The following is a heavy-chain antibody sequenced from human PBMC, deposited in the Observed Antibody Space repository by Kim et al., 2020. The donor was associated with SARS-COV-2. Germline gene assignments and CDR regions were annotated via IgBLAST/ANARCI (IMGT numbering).Heavy chain of an antibody. CDR3: AKDLEPAITIFGVDY. J-gene: IGHJ4*02. CDR1: GFTFSSYG. D-gene: IGHD3-3*01. V-gene: IGHV3-30*18. CDR2: ISYDGSNK. Sequence: GGSLRLSCAASGFTFSSYGMHWVRQAPGKGLEWVAVISYDGSNKYYADSVKGRFTISRDNSKNTLYLQMNSLRAEDTAVYYCAKDLEPAITIFGVDYWGQGTLVTVSS.